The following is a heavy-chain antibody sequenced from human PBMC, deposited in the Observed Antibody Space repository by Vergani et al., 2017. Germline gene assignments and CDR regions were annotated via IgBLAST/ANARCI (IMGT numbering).Heavy chain of an antibody. CDR3: ARLGDGAFDI. Sequence: QVQLQESGPGLVKPSETLSLTCTVSGGSISSYYWSWIRQPPGKGLEWIGYIYYSGRTNYNPSLKSRVTISVDTSKNQFSLKLSSVTAADTAVYYCARLGDGAFDIWGQGTMVTVSS. V-gene: IGHV4-59*01. J-gene: IGHJ3*02. D-gene: IGHD5-24*01. CDR1: GGSISSYY. CDR2: IYYSGRT.